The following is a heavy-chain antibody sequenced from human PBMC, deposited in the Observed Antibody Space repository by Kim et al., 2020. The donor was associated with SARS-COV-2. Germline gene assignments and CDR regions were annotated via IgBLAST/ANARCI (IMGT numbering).Heavy chain of an antibody. V-gene: IGHV3-74*01. CDR3: ARNHLISGSNAVAY. D-gene: IGHD1-26*01. Sequence: ADSVKSRFTIPRDNAKSTMYLQMNSLRAEDTAVYYCARNHLISGSNAVAYWGQGTLVTVSS. J-gene: IGHJ4*02.